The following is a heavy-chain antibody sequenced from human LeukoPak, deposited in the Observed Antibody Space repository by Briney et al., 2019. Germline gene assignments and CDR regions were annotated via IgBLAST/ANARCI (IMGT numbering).Heavy chain of an antibody. CDR3: ARIGYYYDSSGYPGNYYYYYMDV. D-gene: IGHD3-22*01. J-gene: IGHJ6*03. CDR1: GGSFSGYY. Sequence: PSETLSLTCAVYGGSFSGYYWSWIRQPAGKGLEWIGRIYTSGSTNYNPSLKSRVTISVDTSKNQFSLKLSSVTAADTAVYYCARIGYYYDSSGYPGNYYYYYMDVWGKGTTVTISS. V-gene: IGHV4-59*10. CDR2: IYTSGST.